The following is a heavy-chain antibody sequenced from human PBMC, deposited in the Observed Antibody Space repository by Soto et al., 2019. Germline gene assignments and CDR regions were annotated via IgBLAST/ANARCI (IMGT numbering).Heavy chain of an antibody. J-gene: IGHJ4*02. D-gene: IGHD3-10*01. Sequence: SETLSLTCTVSGGSISSYYWSWIRQPPGKGLEWIGYIYYSGSTNYNPSLKSRVTISVGTSKNQFSLKLSSVTAADTAVYYCAREESVRGAIDYWGQGTLVTVSS. CDR2: IYYSGST. V-gene: IGHV4-59*01. CDR1: GGSISSYY. CDR3: AREESVRGAIDY.